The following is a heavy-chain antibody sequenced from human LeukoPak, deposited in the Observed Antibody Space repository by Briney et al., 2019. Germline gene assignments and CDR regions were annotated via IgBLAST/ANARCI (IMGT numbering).Heavy chain of an antibody. V-gene: IGHV4-39*01. CDR2: IHYSGST. CDR1: GGSISSSSDY. CDR3: ARLGGPRNYVGY. J-gene: IGHJ4*02. D-gene: IGHD1-7*01. Sequence: KASETLSLTCTVSGGSISSSSDYWGWIRQPPGKGLEWTGSIHYSGSTYYNPSLKSRVTVSVDTSKNQFSLKLSSVTAADTAVYYCARLGGPRNYVGYWGQGTLVTVSS.